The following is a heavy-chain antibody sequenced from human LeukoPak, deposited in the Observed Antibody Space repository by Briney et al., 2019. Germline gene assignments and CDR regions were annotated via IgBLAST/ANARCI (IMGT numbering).Heavy chain of an antibody. CDR2: IYYSGST. CDR3: ARRCGGDWCAFDI. V-gene: IGHV4-59*08. J-gene: IGHJ3*02. Sequence: SETLSLTCTVSGGSISSYYWSWIRQPPGKGLEWIGYIYYSGSTNYNPSLKSRVTISVDTSKNQFSLKLSPVTAADTAVYYCARRCGGDWCAFDIWGQGTMVTVSS. CDR1: GGSISSYY. D-gene: IGHD2-21*02.